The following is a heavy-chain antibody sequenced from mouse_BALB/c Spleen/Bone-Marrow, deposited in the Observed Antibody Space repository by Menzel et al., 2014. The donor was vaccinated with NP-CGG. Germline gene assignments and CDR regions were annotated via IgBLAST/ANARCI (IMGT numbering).Heavy chain of an antibody. CDR2: INPESRTI. Sequence: VQLKESGGGLVQPGGSLKLSCAASGFDFSRYWMSWVRQAPGKGLEWIGEINPESRTINYSPSLKDKFIISRDNAKNTLYLRLNKVRSEDTALYYCARLDYYGYPNYWGQGTTLTVSS. CDR3: ARLDYYGYPNY. D-gene: IGHD1-2*01. CDR1: GFDFSRYW. V-gene: IGHV4-1*02. J-gene: IGHJ2*01.